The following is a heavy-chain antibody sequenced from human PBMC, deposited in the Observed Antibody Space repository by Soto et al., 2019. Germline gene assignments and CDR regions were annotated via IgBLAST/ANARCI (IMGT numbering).Heavy chain of an antibody. D-gene: IGHD4-4*01. CDR1: GFTFDDYA. V-gene: IGHV3-48*02. Sequence: GGSLRLSCAASGFTFDDYAMHWVRQAPGKGLEWVSYIRRSDGTIAYADSVKGRFTISSDNAKNSLYLQMNSLRDEDTAVYYCATDESYSFNYWGQGTLVTVSS. CDR3: ATDESYSFNY. J-gene: IGHJ4*02. CDR2: IRRSDGTI.